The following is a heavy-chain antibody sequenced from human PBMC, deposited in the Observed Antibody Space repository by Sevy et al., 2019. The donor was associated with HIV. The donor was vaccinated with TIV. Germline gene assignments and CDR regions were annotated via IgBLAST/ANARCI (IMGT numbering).Heavy chain of an antibody. CDR2: ISYDGSNK. Sequence: GGSLRLSCAASGFTFSSYAMHWVRQAPGKGLEWVAVISYDGSNKYYADSVKGRFTISRDKSKNTLYLQMNSLRAEDTAVYYCAQTGGIEYSSSSIPTFDYWGQGTLVTVSS. CDR1: GFTFSSYA. D-gene: IGHD6-6*01. CDR3: AQTGGIEYSSSSIPTFDY. J-gene: IGHJ4*02. V-gene: IGHV3-30-3*01.